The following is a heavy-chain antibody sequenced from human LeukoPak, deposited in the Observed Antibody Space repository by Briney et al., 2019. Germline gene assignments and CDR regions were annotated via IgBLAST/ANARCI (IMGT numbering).Heavy chain of an antibody. D-gene: IGHD3-9*01. CDR3: ARDPAWGYEILTGQSKAAFDT. V-gene: IGHV3-30-3*01. CDR2: ISYDVSKK. CDR1: GSIFSIYS. J-gene: IGHJ3*02. Sequence: QSGGSLRLSCAASGSIFSIYSMHWVRQAPGKGLEWVALISYDVSKKYYADSVKGRFTISRDNSKNTVYLQMISLRAEDTAVYYCARDPAWGYEILTGQSKAAFDTWGRGTMVTVSS.